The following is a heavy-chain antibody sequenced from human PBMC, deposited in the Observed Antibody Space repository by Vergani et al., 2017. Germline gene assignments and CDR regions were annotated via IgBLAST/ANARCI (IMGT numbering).Heavy chain of an antibody. V-gene: IGHV3-21*01. CDR1: GFTFSSYS. CDR3: ARVETYYYDSSGYYYVDYFDY. CDR2: ISSSSSYI. Sequence: EVQLVESGGGLVKPGGSLRLSCAASGFTFSSYSMNWVRQAPGKGLEWVSSISSSSSYIYYAGSVKGRFTISRDNAKNSLYLQMNSLRAEDTAVYYCARVETYYYDSSGYYYVDYFDYWGQGTLVTVSS. D-gene: IGHD3-22*01. J-gene: IGHJ4*02.